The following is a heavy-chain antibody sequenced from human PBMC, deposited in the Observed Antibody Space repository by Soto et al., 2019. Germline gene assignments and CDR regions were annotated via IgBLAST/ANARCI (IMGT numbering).Heavy chain of an antibody. CDR1: GGTFSSYA. Sequence: GASVKVSCKASGGTFSSYAISWVRQAPGQGLEWMGGIIPIFGTANYAQKFQGRVTITADESTSTAYMELSSLRSEDTAVYYCARDEAYCGGDCYSNYYYGMDVWGQGTTVTVS. CDR3: ARDEAYCGGDCYSNYYYGMDV. CDR2: IIPIFGTA. D-gene: IGHD2-21*02. J-gene: IGHJ6*02. V-gene: IGHV1-69*13.